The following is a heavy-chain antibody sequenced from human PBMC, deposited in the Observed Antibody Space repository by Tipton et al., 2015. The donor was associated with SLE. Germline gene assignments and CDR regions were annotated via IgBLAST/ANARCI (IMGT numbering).Heavy chain of an antibody. D-gene: IGHD3-22*01. Sequence: TLSLTCTISGGSISTYHWSWLRQSPGKGLEWIGYIHHSGSINYNPSLQRRVTISVDTSKNQFSLKLSSVTPADAAVYFCARGGDRYYGRSGYYDYFDYWGQGTLVTVSS. V-gene: IGHV4-59*01. CDR2: IHHSGSI. J-gene: IGHJ4*02. CDR3: ARGGDRYYGRSGYYDYFDY. CDR1: GGSISTYH.